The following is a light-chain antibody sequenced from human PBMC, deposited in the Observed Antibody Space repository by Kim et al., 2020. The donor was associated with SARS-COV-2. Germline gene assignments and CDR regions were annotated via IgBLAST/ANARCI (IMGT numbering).Light chain of an antibody. CDR3: AAWADSLSGVV. V-gene: IGLV1-47*01. CDR1: SSNIGSNY. Sequence: GQRVTISCSGSSSNIGSNYVYWYQQVPGTTPKLLIYRNNQRPSGVPDRFSGSKSGTSASLAISGLRSEDEADYYCAAWADSLSGVVFGGGTQLTVL. CDR2: RNN. J-gene: IGLJ2*01.